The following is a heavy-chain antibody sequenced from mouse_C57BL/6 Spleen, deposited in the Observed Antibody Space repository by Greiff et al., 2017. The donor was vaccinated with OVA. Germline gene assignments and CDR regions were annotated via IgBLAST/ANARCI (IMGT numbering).Heavy chain of an antibody. CDR3: TRYYGSRGYFDD. CDR1: GFNIKDYY. D-gene: IGHD1-1*01. Sequence: EVQLQQSGAELVRPGASVKLSCTASGFNIKDYYMHWVKQRPEQGLEWIGRIDPEDGDTEYAQKFQGKATMTADTSSNTAYLQLSSLTSEDTAVYYCTRYYGSRGYFDDWGQGTTLTVSS. V-gene: IGHV14-1*01. CDR2: IDPEDGDT. J-gene: IGHJ2*01.